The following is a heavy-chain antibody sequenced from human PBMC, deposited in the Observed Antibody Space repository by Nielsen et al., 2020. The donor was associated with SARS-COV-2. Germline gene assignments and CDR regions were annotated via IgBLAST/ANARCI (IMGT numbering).Heavy chain of an antibody. CDR3: AKDKGTLVFYDILTGYYNV. J-gene: IGHJ4*02. D-gene: IGHD3-9*01. Sequence: WIRQPPGKGLEWVSAISGSGGSTYYADSVKGRFTISRDNSKNTLYLQMNSLRAEDTAAYYCAKDKGTLVFYDILTGYYNVWGQGTLVTVSS. V-gene: IGHV3-23*01. CDR2: ISGSGGST.